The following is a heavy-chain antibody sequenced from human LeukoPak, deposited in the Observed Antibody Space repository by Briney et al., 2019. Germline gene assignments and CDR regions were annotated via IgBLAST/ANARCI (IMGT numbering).Heavy chain of an antibody. CDR2: ISAYNGNT. CDR1: GYTFTSYG. V-gene: IGHV1-18*01. CDR3: ASVNDYDFWSGPHDAFDI. Sequence: GASVKVSCKASGYTFTSYGSSWVRQAPGQGLEWMGWISAYNGNTNYAQKLQGRVTMTTDTSTSTAYMELRSLRSDDTAVYYCASVNDYDFWSGPHDAFDIWGQGTMVTVSS. J-gene: IGHJ3*02. D-gene: IGHD3-3*01.